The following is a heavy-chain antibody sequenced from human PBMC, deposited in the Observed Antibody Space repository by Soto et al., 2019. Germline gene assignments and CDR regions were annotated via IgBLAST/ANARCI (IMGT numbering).Heavy chain of an antibody. CDR1: GFTFRTQA. CDR2: MSYSGDET. D-gene: IGHD6-19*01. Sequence: VHLLDSGGGLIQPGGSLRLSCAASGFTFRTQAMGWVRQAPVKGLEWVSVMSYSGDETDYADSVKGRFTISRDNSENTLYLQMSSLSAEDTAIYDCAKDASRSIGWYYFDHWGQGSLVTVAS. J-gene: IGHJ4*02. V-gene: IGHV3-23*01. CDR3: AKDASRSIGWYYFDH.